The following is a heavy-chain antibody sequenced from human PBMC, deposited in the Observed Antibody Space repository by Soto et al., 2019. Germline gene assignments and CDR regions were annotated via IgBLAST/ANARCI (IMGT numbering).Heavy chain of an antibody. Sequence: GSLRLSCPASGFTFSSYSMNWVRPAPGKGLEWVSSISSSSSYIYYADSVKGRVTLSRDNAKNSLYLQMNSLRAEDTAVYYCARDLSHSSGWRARRGCCDYWGQGT. J-gene: IGHJ4*02. CDR3: ARDLSHSSGWRARRGCCDY. CDR2: ISSSSSYI. D-gene: IGHD6-19*01. CDR1: GFTFSSYS. V-gene: IGHV3-21*01.